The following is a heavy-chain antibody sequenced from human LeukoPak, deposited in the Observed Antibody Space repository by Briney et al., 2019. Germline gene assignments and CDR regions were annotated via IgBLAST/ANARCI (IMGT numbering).Heavy chain of an antibody. V-gene: IGHV4-4*07. D-gene: IGHD1-26*01. CDR2: IYTSGST. CDR3: AREPYSGRSGYFDY. CDR1: GDSISSYY. J-gene: IGHJ4*02. Sequence: PSETLSLTCTVPGDSISSYYWSWIRQPAGKVLEWIGRIYTSGSTNYNPSLKSRVTMSVDTSKNQFSLKLPAVSAPDTAVYYCAREPYSGRSGYFDYWGQGTLVTVSS.